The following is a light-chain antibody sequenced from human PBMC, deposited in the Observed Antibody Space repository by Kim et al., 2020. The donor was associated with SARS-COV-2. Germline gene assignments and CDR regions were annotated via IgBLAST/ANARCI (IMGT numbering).Light chain of an antibody. CDR3: QSFDRDTQV. J-gene: IGLJ3*02. Sequence: FMLTQAHSVSASPGKTVTITCTRDRGTIASNYVQWYQQRPGSSPTPVIYEDTHRPSGVPDRFSGSIDSSSNSASLTISGLKTEDEADYYCQSFDRDTQVFGGGTKVTVL. V-gene: IGLV6-57*01. CDR1: RGTIASNY. CDR2: EDT.